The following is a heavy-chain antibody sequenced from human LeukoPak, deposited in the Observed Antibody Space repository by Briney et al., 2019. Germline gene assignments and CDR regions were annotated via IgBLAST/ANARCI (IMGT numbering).Heavy chain of an antibody. V-gene: IGHV3-23*01. Sequence: GGSLRRSRAASSFTFCSFAMRWVGPGPGEGVVGGSGVSGSGGSTYYADSVKGRFAISRDNSKNTLYLQLNSLRVEDTAEYYCAKTLRESSGREYFDLWGRGTLVTVSS. CDR2: VSGSGGST. J-gene: IGHJ2*01. CDR3: AKTLRESSGREYFDL. CDR1: SFTFCSFA. D-gene: IGHD6-19*01.